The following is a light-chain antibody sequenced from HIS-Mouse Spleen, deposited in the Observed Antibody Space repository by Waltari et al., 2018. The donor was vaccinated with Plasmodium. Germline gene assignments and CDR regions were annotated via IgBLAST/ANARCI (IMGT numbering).Light chain of an antibody. J-gene: IGKJ1*01. CDR3: QQYNNWPPT. CDR2: GAS. Sequence: EIVMTQSTATLSVSQGERATLSCRASQSVSSNLACYQQKPGQAPRLLISGASTRATGIPARFSGSGSGTEFTLTISSMQSEDFAVYYCQQYNNWPPTFGQGTKVEIK. CDR1: QSVSSN. V-gene: IGKV3-15*01.